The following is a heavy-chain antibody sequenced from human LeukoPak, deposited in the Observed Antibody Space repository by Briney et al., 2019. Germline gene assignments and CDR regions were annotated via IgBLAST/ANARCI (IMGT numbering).Heavy chain of an antibody. CDR2: ISYDGSNK. Sequence: PGGSLRLSCAASGFTFSSYAMHWVRQAPGTGLEWVAVISYDGSNKYYADSVKGRFTISRDNSKNTLYLQMNSLRAEDTAVYYCARDNNFAFDYWGQGTLVTVSS. D-gene: IGHD1-20*01. J-gene: IGHJ4*02. CDR3: ARDNNFAFDY. V-gene: IGHV3-30*04. CDR1: GFTFSSYA.